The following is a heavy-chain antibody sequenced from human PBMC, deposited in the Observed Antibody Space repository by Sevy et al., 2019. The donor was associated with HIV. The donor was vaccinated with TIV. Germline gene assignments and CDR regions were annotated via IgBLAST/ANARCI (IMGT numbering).Heavy chain of an antibody. Sequence: GGSLRLSCAASGFTFSSFEMTWVRQAPGKGLEWVSYISSSGSTISYTNSVKGRFTISRENAKNSLYLQMNSLRAEDTAVYYCAKRGGHYDLGMDVWGQGTTVTVSS. J-gene: IGHJ6*02. D-gene: IGHD3-3*01. V-gene: IGHV3-48*03. CDR1: GFTFSSFE. CDR2: ISSSGSTI. CDR3: AKRGGHYDLGMDV.